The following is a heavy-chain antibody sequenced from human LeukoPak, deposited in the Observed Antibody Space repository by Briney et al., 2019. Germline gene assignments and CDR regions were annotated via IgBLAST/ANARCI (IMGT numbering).Heavy chain of an antibody. CDR2: INQDGSAK. J-gene: IGHJ4*02. CDR1: GFTFSSYW. CDR3: ARQPFDC. Sequence: PGGSLRLSCAASGFTFSSYWMSWVRQAPGKGLEWVANINQDGSAKYYVDFVKGRFTISRDNAKNSLYLQMNSLRADDTALYYCARQPFDCWGQGTLVTVSS. V-gene: IGHV3-7*03.